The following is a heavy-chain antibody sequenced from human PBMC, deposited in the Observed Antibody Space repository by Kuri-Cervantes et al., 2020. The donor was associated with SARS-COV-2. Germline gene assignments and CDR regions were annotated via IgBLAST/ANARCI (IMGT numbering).Heavy chain of an antibody. V-gene: IGHV1-2*04. D-gene: IGHD3-10*01. J-gene: IGHJ6*02. CDR3: ARGMVRGLIQSYYYGMDV. CDR1: GYTFTGYY. Sequence: ASMKVSCKASGYTFTGYYMHWVRQAPGQGLEWMGWINPNSGGTNYAQKFQGWVTMTRDTSISTVYMELSRLRSDDTAVYYCARGMVRGLIQSYYYGMDVWGQGTTVTVSS. CDR2: INPNSGGT.